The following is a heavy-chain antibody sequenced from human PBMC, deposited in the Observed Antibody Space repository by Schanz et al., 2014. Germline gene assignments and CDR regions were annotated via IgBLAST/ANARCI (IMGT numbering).Heavy chain of an antibody. Sequence: QVQLVQSGAEVKKPGSSVKVSCKASGGTFSSYTISWVRQAPGQGLEWMGWINSANGNTKYSHRFQGRVTITRDTSATTAYMELSSLRSEDTAVYYCARDRRRYCSTASCLHDNWFDPWGQGTLVIVSS. CDR2: INSANGNT. CDR1: GGTFSSYT. CDR3: ARDRRRYCSTASCLHDNWFDP. J-gene: IGHJ5*02. V-gene: IGHV1-3*01. D-gene: IGHD2-2*01.